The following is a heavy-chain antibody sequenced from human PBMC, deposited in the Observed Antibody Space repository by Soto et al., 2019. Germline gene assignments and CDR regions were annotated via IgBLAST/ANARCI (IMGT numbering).Heavy chain of an antibody. CDR3: AKDRNYPRDQFHN. J-gene: IGHJ4*02. CDR1: GFTFSSYA. Sequence: GGSLRLSCAASGFTFSSYAMSWVRQAPGKGLEWVSAIGANGQGIYYADSVKGRFIISRDSSKNTVFLHMDSLTAEDTAVYYCAKDRNYPRDQFHNWGQGTLVTVSS. D-gene: IGHD1-7*01. CDR2: IGANGQGI. V-gene: IGHV3-23*01.